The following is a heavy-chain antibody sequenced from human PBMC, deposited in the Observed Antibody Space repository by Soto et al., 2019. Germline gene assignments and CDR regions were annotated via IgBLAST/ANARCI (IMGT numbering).Heavy chain of an antibody. CDR3: VRNTARDY. D-gene: IGHD5-18*01. CDR1: GFTFSSYG. CDR2: ISYDGSNK. V-gene: IGHV3-30*03. Sequence: SLRLSCAASGFTFSSYGMHWVRQAPGKGLEWVAVISYDGSNKYYADSVKGRSTISRDNSKNTLYLQMNSLRAEDTAVYYCVRNTARDYWGQGTLVTVSS. J-gene: IGHJ4*02.